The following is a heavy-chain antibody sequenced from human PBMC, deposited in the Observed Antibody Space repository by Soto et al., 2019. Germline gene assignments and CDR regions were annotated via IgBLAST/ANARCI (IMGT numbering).Heavy chain of an antibody. Sequence: GGCLKNSCKGSWYHVSGYWRGRVRPVTGKGPGWVGGLYPGDSDTRYSPSFQGHVTISADKSISTAYLQWSTLKASDTAKYYCARLGFEYDTSTPYYNVLHYYGVDVWGQGTTVTVSS. CDR3: ARLGFEYDTSTPYYNVLHYYGVDV. J-gene: IGHJ6*02. V-gene: IGHV5-51*01. D-gene: IGHD3-9*01. CDR1: WYHVSGYW. CDR2: LYPGDSDT.